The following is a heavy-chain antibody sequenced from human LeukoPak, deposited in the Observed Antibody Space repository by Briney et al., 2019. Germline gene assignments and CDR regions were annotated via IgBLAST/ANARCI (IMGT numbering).Heavy chain of an antibody. V-gene: IGHV3-73*01. Sequence: GGSLRLSCAASGLTFSGSAMHWVRQASGTGLEWVGRIRSKANSYATAYAASVKGRFTISRDDSKNTAYLQMNSLKTEDTAVYYCTRQGSSGWPDYWGQGTLVTVSS. D-gene: IGHD6-19*01. CDR1: GLTFSGSA. CDR3: TRQGSSGWPDY. J-gene: IGHJ4*02. CDR2: IRSKANSYAT.